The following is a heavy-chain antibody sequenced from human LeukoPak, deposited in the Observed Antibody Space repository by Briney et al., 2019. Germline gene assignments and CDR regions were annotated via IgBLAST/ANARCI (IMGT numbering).Heavy chain of an antibody. V-gene: IGHV3-23*01. J-gene: IGHJ4*02. CDR1: GFTFNNYA. CDR2: ISGSGPST. CDR3: ARLPTFYYDSSGYHYDY. Sequence: GGSLTLSCVASGFTFNNYAMSWVRQAPGKGLEWVTSISGSGPSTDYTDAVKGRFIISRDKSKNTLHLQMNSLRAEDTALYYCARLPTFYYDSSGYHYDYWGQGTLVTVSS. D-gene: IGHD3-22*01.